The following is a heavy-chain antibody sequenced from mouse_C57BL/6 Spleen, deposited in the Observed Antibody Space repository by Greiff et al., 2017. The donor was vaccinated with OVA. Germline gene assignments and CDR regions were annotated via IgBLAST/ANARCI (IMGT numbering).Heavy chain of an antibody. V-gene: IGHV5-16*01. D-gene: IGHD2-2*01. Sequence: EVQLVESEGGLVQPGSSMTLSCTASGFTFSDYYMAWVRQVPEKGLEWVANINYDGSSTYYLDSLKSRFIISRDNAKNILYLQMSSLQSEDTATFYCARGRGYDAWYFDVWGTGTTVTVSS. CDR1: GFTFSDYY. J-gene: IGHJ1*03. CDR2: INYDGSST. CDR3: ARGRGYDAWYFDV.